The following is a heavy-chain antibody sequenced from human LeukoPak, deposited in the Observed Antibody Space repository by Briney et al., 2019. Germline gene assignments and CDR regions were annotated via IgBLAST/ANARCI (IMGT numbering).Heavy chain of an antibody. Sequence: GGSLKLSCAASGFTFSGSAMHWVRQASGKGLEWVGRIRSKANSYATAYAASVKGRFTISRDDSKNTAYLQMNSLKTEDTAVYYCTPLHDSKVDSAPFDYWGQGTLVTVSS. D-gene: IGHD3-22*01. CDR2: IRSKANSYAT. J-gene: IGHJ4*02. CDR1: GFTFSGSA. V-gene: IGHV3-73*01. CDR3: TPLHDSKVDSAPFDY.